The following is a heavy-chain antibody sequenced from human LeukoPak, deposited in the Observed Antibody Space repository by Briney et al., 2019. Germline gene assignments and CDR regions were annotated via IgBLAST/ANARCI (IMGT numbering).Heavy chain of an antibody. CDR3: ARAITIDYFDY. Sequence: SETLSLTCTVSGGSISSSSYYWGWLRQPPGKGLEWIGSIYYRGSTYINPSLKSRVTISVDTSKNQFSLRLSSVTAADTAVYYCARAITIDYFDYWGQGTLLTVSS. J-gene: IGHJ4*02. CDR2: IYYRGST. V-gene: IGHV4-39*07. CDR1: GGSISSSSYY. D-gene: IGHD3-10*01.